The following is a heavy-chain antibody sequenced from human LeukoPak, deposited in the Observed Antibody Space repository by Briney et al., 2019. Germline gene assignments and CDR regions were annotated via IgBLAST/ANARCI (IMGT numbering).Heavy chain of an antibody. V-gene: IGHV3-66*01. CDR2: IYSRGDT. D-gene: IGHD4-23*01. J-gene: IGHJ4*02. Sequence: PGGSLRLSCAASEFIVSINYMTWVRQAPGKGLEWVSLIYSRGDTKYADSVKGRFTISRDNAKNSLYLHMNSLRAEDTAVYYCARDYGGSSPFDYWGQGTLVTVSS. CDR3: ARDYGGSSPFDY. CDR1: EFIVSINY.